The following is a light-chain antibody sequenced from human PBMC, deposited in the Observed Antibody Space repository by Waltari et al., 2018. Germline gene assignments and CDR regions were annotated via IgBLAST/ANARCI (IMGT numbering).Light chain of an antibody. J-gene: IGLJ1*01. V-gene: IGLV1-44*01. Sequence: QSVLTQPPSASGTPGQRVTISCSGSSANIGSNPVHWYPQLPRTAPKLLINKNSKRPSGVPDRFSGSKSGTSASLAISGLLSDDEAEYYCAAWDDSLSGYVFGTGTNVSVL. CDR2: KNS. CDR3: AAWDDSLSGYV. CDR1: SANIGSNP.